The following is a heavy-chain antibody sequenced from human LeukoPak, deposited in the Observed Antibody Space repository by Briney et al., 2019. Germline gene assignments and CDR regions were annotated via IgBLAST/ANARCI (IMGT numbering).Heavy chain of an antibody. V-gene: IGHV5-10-1*01. CDR3: ARSQSSGSYWDY. CDR2: IDPSDSYT. Sequence: GESLKISCKGSGYSFTSYWISWVRQMPGKGLEWMGRIDPSDSYTNYSPSFQGHVTISADKSISTAYLQWSSLRASDTAMYYCARSQSSGSYWDYWGQGTLVTVSS. CDR1: GYSFTSYW. J-gene: IGHJ4*02. D-gene: IGHD1-26*01.